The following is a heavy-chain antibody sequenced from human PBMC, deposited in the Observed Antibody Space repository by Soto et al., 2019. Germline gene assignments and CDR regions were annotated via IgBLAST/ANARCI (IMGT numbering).Heavy chain of an antibody. CDR3: ARALYYGGNNPHNFDI. CDR2: ISGSTSTI. D-gene: IGHD4-17*01. V-gene: IGHV3-48*02. CDR1: GFTFNSYG. Sequence: GGSLRLSCAASGFTFNSYGMNWVRQAPGKGLEWVSYISGSTSTIYYADSMQGRFTISRDNAKSSLYLQMNSLRDEDTAVYYCARALYYGGNNPHNFDIWGQGTMVTVSS. J-gene: IGHJ3*02.